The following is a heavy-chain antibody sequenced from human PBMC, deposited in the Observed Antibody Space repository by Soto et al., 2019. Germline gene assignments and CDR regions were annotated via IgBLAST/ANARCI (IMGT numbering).Heavy chain of an antibody. Sequence: GGSLRLSCAASGFTVSNNYMNWVRQAPGKGLEWVSVIYSGGSAYYADSVKGRFIISRDNSDNTVYLQMNGLRAEDTAVYYCARSFCAGDCYSRRNWFDPWGQGTLVTVSS. CDR3: ARSFCAGDCYSRRNWFDP. V-gene: IGHV3-53*01. CDR1: GFTVSNNY. J-gene: IGHJ5*02. D-gene: IGHD2-21*02. CDR2: IYSGGSA.